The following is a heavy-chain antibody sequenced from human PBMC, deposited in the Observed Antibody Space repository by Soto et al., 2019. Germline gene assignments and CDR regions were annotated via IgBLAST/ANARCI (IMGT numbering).Heavy chain of an antibody. CDR1: GGSISSGGYS. J-gene: IGHJ4*02. CDR2: IYHSGST. Sequence: PSETLSLTCAVSGGSISSGGYSWSWIRQPPGKGLEWIGYIYHSGSTYYNPSLKSRVTISVDRSKNQFSLKLSSVTAADTAVYYCARGRYDSSGYIFDYWGQGTLVTVSS. V-gene: IGHV4-30-2*01. D-gene: IGHD3-22*01. CDR3: ARGRYDSSGYIFDY.